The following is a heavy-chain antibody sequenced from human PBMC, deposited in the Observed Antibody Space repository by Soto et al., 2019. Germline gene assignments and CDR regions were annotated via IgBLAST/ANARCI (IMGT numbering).Heavy chain of an antibody. J-gene: IGHJ4*02. Sequence: SETLSLTCTVSGDSISSSTYYWGWIRQPPGKGLEWIGCIYHTGTTYYNPSLKSRVTISVDTSKNQFSPRLSSVTAADTAVYYCARPYFSSSSMFDYWGQGTLVTVSS. V-gene: IGHV4-39*01. CDR2: IYHTGTT. D-gene: IGHD6-6*01. CDR3: ARPYFSSSSMFDY. CDR1: GDSISSSTYY.